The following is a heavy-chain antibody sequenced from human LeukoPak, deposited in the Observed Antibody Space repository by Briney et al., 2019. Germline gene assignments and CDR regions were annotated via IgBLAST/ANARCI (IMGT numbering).Heavy chain of an antibody. CDR1: GGTFSSYA. Sequence: ASVKVSCKASGGTFSSYAISWVRQAPGQGLEWMGGIIPIFDTANYAQKFQGRVTITADESTSTAYMELSSLRSEDTAVYYCARGDYDILTGYPTHDYWGQGTLVTVSS. CDR3: ARGDYDILTGYPTHDY. CDR2: IIPIFDTA. V-gene: IGHV1-69*13. D-gene: IGHD3-9*01. J-gene: IGHJ4*02.